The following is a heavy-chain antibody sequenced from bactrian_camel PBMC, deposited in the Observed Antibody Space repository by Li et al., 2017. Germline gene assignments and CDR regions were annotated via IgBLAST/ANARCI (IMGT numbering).Heavy chain of an antibody. D-gene: IGHD3*01. J-gene: IGHJ6*01. Sequence: VQLVESGGNLVQPGGSLILSCAASGFTFSSYYMTWVRQAPGTGLEWVSTITSGGSTYYADSVKGRFTISQDNAKNTVYLQLNSLKPEDTAMYYCAVDIDAEAQTSCTLDEGPFGFWARGTQVTVS. CDR1: GFTFSSYY. V-gene: IGHV3S40*01. CDR3: AVDIDAEAQTSCTLDEGPFGF. CDR2: ITSGGST.